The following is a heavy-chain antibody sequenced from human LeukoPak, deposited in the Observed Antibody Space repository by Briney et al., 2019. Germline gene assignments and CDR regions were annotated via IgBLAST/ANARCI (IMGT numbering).Heavy chain of an antibody. CDR3: ARDTRVYGGNFGFEY. CDR2: IWYDGSNK. CDR1: GFTFSSYG. J-gene: IGHJ4*02. Sequence: PGGSLRLSCAASGFTFSSYGMHWVRQALGKGLEWVAVIWYDGSNKYYADSVKGRFTISRDNSKNTLYLQMNSLRAEDTAVYYCARDTRVYGGNFGFEYWGQGTLVTVSS. D-gene: IGHD4-23*01. V-gene: IGHV3-33*01.